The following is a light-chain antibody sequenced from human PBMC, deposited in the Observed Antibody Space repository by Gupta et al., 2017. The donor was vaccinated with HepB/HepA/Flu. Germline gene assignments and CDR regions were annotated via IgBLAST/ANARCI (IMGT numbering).Light chain of an antibody. CDR3: QSYDSSLRGGV. CDR2: GNS. Sequence: QSVLTQPPSLSGPPGHRFTISCTGSSSDVGAGYVVHCYQRLPRKAPKLLIYGNSNQPSGRPERFSGSKSGTSAPLAITRLQAEDEADYFCQSYDSSLRGGVFGGGTKLTVL. V-gene: IGLV1-40*01. CDR1: SSDVGAGYV. J-gene: IGLJ3*02.